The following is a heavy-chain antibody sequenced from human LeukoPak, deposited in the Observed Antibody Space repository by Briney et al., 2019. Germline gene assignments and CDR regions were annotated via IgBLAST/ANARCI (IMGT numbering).Heavy chain of an antibody. CDR3: ARKNDFEI. Sequence: SETLCLTCTASGXSISSDHVNWIRQPPGKGLEWIGCIFYSGRTNYNPSLKSRVTISVDRSKGQFSLRLTSVTAADTAVYYCARKNDFEIWGQGTLVTVSS. CDR1: GXSISSDH. CDR2: IFYSGRT. D-gene: IGHD2/OR15-2a*01. J-gene: IGHJ3*02. V-gene: IGHV4-59*01.